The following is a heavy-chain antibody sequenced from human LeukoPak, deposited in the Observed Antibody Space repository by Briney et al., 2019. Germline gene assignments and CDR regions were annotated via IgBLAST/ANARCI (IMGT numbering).Heavy chain of an antibody. CDR1: GGSFSGYY. Sequence: SETLSLTCAVYGGSFSGYYWSWIRQSPGKGLEWIGEINHSGSTNYNPSLKSRVTISVDTSKNQFSLKLSSVTAADTAVYYCASDGGPFDNWGQGTLVTVSS. V-gene: IGHV4-34*01. J-gene: IGHJ4*02. CDR3: ASDGGPFDN. D-gene: IGHD3-3*01. CDR2: INHSGST.